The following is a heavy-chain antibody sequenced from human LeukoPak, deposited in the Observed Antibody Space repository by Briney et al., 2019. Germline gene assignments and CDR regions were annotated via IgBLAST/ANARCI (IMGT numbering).Heavy chain of an antibody. CDR2: INEDGSTI. J-gene: IGHJ4*02. CDR3: ARWSYVSGTWFLDS. D-gene: IGHD3-10*01. V-gene: IGHV3-7*05. Sequence: QPGGSLRLSCEASGFTFNSYWVSWVRQAPGKGLEWVADINEDGSTIYYVNSVKGRFTISRDNAKNSLSLQLNTLRAEDRAVYYCARWSYVSGTWFLDSWGQGALVTVSS. CDR1: GFTFNSYW.